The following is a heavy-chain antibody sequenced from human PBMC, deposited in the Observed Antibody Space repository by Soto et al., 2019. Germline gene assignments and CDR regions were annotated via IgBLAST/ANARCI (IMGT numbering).Heavy chain of an antibody. V-gene: IGHV4-31*03. CDR2: IYYSGST. D-gene: IGHD3-3*01. Sequence: PSETLSLTCTVSGGSISSGSYYWSWIRQHPGKGLEWIGYIYYSGSTYYNPSLKSRVTISVDTSKNQFSLKLSSVTAADTAVYYCARERITIYRVVLTRIFDYWGQGTLLPISS. CDR3: ARERITIYRVVLTRIFDY. CDR1: GGSISSGSYY. J-gene: IGHJ4*02.